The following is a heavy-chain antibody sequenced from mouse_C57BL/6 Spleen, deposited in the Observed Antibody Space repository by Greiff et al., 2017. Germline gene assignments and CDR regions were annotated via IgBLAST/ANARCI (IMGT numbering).Heavy chain of an antibody. CDR1: GYAFSSSW. D-gene: IGHD1-1*01. V-gene: IGHV1-82*01. Sequence: QVQLQQSGPELVKPGASVKISCKASGYAFSSSWMNWVKQRPGKGLEWIGRIYPGDGDTNSNGKFKGKATLTADNSSSTDYMQLSSLTSEDSAVYFCARGYYYGSSQYYFDYWGQGTTLTVSS. CDR3: ARGYYYGSSQYYFDY. J-gene: IGHJ2*01. CDR2: IYPGDGDT.